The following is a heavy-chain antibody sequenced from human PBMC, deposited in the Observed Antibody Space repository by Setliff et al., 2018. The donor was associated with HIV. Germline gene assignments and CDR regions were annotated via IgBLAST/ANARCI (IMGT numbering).Heavy chain of an antibody. CDR3: ASPMFYDGKVV. CDR1: ATFTNVD. J-gene: IGHJ4*02. CDR2: MNPNSGVS. Sequence: GASVKVSCKASATFTNVDIHWLRRATGQGLEWMGWMNPNSGVSGYGQKFQGRVTMTRDTSISTAYMELSSLTSEDTAVYYCASPMFYDGKVVWGQGTPVTVSS. V-gene: IGHV1-8*01. D-gene: IGHD3-22*01.